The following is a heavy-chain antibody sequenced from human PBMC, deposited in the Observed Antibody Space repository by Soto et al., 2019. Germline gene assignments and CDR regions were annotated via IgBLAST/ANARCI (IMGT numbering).Heavy chain of an antibody. D-gene: IGHD5-12*01. CDR3: ARDVLSDVEMATMDYYYYGMDV. J-gene: IGHJ6*02. CDR1: GGTFSSYA. V-gene: IGHV1-69*06. CDR2: IIPIFGTA. Sequence: QVQLVQSGAEVKKPGSSVKVSCKASGGTFSSYAISWVRQAPGQGLEWMGGIIPIFGTANYEQKFQGRVTITADKSTSTAYMELSSLRSEDTAVYYCARDVLSDVEMATMDYYYYGMDVWGQGTTVTVSS.